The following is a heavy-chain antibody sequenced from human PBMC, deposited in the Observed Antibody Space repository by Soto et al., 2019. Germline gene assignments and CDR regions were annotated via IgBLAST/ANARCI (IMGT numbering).Heavy chain of an antibody. V-gene: IGHV1-69*13. CDR2: IIPIFGTT. Sequence: SVKVSCKASGGTFSSYPLSWVRQAPGQGLEWMGGIIPIFGTTKYAQKFQGRVTIIADESTTTAYMELSSLRSEDTAVYYCAMIDYSSGSDYWGQGTLVTVSS. CDR3: AMIDYSSGSDY. J-gene: IGHJ4*02. CDR1: GGTFSSYP. D-gene: IGHD6-19*01.